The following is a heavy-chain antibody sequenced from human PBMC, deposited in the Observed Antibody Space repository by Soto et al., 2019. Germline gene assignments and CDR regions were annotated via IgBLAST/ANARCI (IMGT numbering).Heavy chain of an antibody. CDR3: ARGEVPAARNYYYYYMDV. J-gene: IGHJ6*03. D-gene: IGHD2-2*01. CDR2: ISAYNGNT. CDR1: GYTFTSYG. V-gene: IGHV1-18*01. Sequence: EASVKVSCKASGYTFTSYGISWVRQAPGQGLEWMGWISAYNGNTNYAQKLQGRVTMTTDTSTSTAYMELRSLRSDDTAVYYCARGEVPAARNYYYYYMDVWGKGTTVTVSS.